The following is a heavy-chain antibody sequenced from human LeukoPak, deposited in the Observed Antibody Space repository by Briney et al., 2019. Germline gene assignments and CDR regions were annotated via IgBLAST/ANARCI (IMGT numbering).Heavy chain of an antibody. CDR1: GGSFSGYY. CDR3: ARGNQQLDAFYI. J-gene: IGHJ3*02. Sequence: SETLSLTCAVYGGSFSGYYWSWIRQPPGKGLEWIGEINHSGSTNYNPSLKSRVTTSVDTSKNQFSLKLSSVTAADTAVYYCARGNQQLDAFYIWGQGTMVTVSS. D-gene: IGHD6-13*01. V-gene: IGHV4-34*01. CDR2: INHSGST.